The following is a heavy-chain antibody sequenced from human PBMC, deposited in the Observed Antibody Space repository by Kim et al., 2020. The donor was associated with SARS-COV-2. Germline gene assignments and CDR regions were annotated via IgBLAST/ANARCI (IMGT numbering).Heavy chain of an antibody. D-gene: IGHD3-22*01. Sequence: SETLSLTCTVSGGSISSSSYYWGWIRQPPGKGLEWIGSIYYSGSTYYNPSLKSRVTISVDTSKNQFSLKLSSVTAADTAVYYCARQRITMIVGSRWFDPWAQGTLVTVSS. V-gene: IGHV4-39*01. CDR3: ARQRITMIVGSRWFDP. CDR2: IYYSGST. J-gene: IGHJ5*02. CDR1: GGSISSSSYY.